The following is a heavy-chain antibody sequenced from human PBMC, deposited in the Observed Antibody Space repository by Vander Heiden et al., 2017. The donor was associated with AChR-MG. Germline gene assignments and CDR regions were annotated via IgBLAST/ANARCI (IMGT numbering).Heavy chain of an antibody. J-gene: IGHJ4*02. CDR2: IIPIFGTA. CDR3: AKVWGHYDSSGYYPPFDY. CDR1: GGTFSSSA. V-gene: IGHV1-69*06. Sequence: QVQLVQSGAEVKKPGSSVKVSCKASGGTFSSSAISWVRQAPGQGLEWMGGIIPIFGTANYAQKFQGRVTITADKSTSTAYMELSSLRSEDTAVYYCAKVWGHYDSSGYYPPFDYWGQGTLVTVSS. D-gene: IGHD3-22*01.